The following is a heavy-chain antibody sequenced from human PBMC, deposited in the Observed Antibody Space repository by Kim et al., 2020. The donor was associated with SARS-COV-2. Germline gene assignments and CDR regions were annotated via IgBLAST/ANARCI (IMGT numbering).Heavy chain of an antibody. CDR3: AKEVRDYYDSSGYYPDAFDI. D-gene: IGHD3-22*01. CDR2: ISGSGGST. CDR1: GFTFSSYA. Sequence: GGSLRLSCAASGFTFSSYAMSWVRQAPGKGLEWVSAISGSGGSTYYADSVKGRFTISRDNSKTTLSLQMNSLRAEDTAVYYCAKEVRDYYDSSGYYPDAFDIWGQGTMVTVSS. V-gene: IGHV3-23*01. J-gene: IGHJ3*02.